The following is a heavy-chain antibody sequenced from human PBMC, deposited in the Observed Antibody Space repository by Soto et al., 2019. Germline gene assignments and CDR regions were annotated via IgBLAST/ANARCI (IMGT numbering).Heavy chain of an antibody. CDR1: GGSFDGYY. CDR3: ARHGGYYFDY. D-gene: IGHD3-16*01. V-gene: IGHV4-34*01. Sequence: PSETLSLTCALYGGSFDGYYWSWIRQSPGKGLEWIGEIHHSGSTKYNPSLKSRVSLSVDSSKNQFSLKLRSVTAADTAVYYCARHGGYYFDYWGQGTLVTVSS. CDR2: IHHSGST. J-gene: IGHJ4*02.